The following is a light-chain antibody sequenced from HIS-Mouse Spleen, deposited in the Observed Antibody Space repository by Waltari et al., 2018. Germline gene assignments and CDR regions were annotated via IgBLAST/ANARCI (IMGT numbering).Light chain of an antibody. CDR1: SRDVGRYNY. CDR3: SSYTSSSFNVV. CDR2: DVS. Sequence: QSALTQPASVSGSPGQSITISCTGTSRDVGRYNYVPWYQQHPGKAPKLMIYDVSNRPSGVSNRFSGSKSGNTASLTISGLQAEDEADYYCSSYTSSSFNVVFGGGTKLTVL. V-gene: IGLV2-14*03. J-gene: IGLJ2*01.